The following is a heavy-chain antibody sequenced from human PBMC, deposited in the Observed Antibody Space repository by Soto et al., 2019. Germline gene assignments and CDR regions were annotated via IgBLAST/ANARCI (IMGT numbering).Heavy chain of an antibody. CDR2: IKPDGSDK. CDR1: GFIFSSHW. Sequence: GGSLRLSCGTSGFIFSSHWMTWFRQAPGKWLEWVADIKPDGSDKHYVDSVKGRFTISRDNAEHSLYLQMSSLRAEDTAVYYCARLYGSVSTFDYWGQGXLVTVYS. V-gene: IGHV3-7*01. CDR3: ARLYGSVSTFDY. D-gene: IGHD6-25*01. J-gene: IGHJ4*02.